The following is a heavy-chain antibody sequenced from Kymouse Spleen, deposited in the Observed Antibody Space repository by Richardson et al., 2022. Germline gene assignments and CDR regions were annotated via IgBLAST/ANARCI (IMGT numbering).Heavy chain of an antibody. D-gene: IGHD1-26*01. CDR2: ISYDGSNK. CDR1: GFTFSSYG. CDR3: AKEGIVGATGFDY. V-gene: IGHV3-30*18. Sequence: QVQLVESGGGVVQPGRSLRLSCAASGFTFSSYGMHWVRQAPGKGLEWVAVISYDGSNKYYADSVKGRFTISRDNSKNTLYLQMNSLRAEDTAVYYCAKEGIVGATGFDYWGQGTLVTVSS. J-gene: IGHJ4*02.